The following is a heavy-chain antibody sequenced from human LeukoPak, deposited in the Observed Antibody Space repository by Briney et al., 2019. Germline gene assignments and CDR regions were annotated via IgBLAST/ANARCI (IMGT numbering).Heavy chain of an antibody. J-gene: IGHJ5*02. CDR2: INHSGST. CDR3: ARAAGYCSSTSCYWWFDP. CDR1: GGSFSGYY. D-gene: IGHD2-2*01. V-gene: IGHV4-34*01. Sequence: SETLSLTCAVYGGSFSGYYWSWIRQPPGKGLEWIGEINHSGSTNYNPSLKSRVTISVDTSKNQFSLKLSSVTAADTAVYYCARAAGYCSSTSCYWWFDPWGQGTLVTVSS.